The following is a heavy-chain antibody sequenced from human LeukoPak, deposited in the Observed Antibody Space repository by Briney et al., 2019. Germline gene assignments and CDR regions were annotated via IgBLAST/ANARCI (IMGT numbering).Heavy chain of an antibody. CDR2: IYSNGDT. D-gene: IGHD3-9*01. CDR3: ARVYGYYDILTGNYSPYFDY. J-gene: IGHJ4*02. Sequence: PSETLSLTCTVSGVYITNGLYFWNWIRQPAGKGLEWIGRIYSNGDTNYNPSLKSRVTISQDRTRNQFSLKLSSVTAADTAVYYCARVYGYYDILTGNYSPYFDYWGQGTLVTVSS. CDR1: GVYITNGLYF. V-gene: IGHV4-61*02.